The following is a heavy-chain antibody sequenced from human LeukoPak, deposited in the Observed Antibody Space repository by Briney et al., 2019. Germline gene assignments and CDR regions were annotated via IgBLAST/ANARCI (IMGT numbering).Heavy chain of an antibody. J-gene: IGHJ4*02. CDR1: GYTFTSYG. CDR2: IIPIFGTA. V-gene: IGHV1-69*06. Sequence: GASVKVSCKASGYTFTSYGISWVRQAPGQGLEWMGGIIPIFGTANYAQKFQGRVTITADKSTSTAYMELSILRSEDTAVYYCAREGGPTRILAVAVYWGQGTLVTVSS. CDR3: AREGGPTRILAVAVY. D-gene: IGHD6-19*01.